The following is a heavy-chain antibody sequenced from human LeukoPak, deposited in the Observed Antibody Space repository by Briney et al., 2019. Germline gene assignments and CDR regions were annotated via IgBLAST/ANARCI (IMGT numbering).Heavy chain of an antibody. Sequence: PGGSLRLSCAASGFTFSNYGMSWVRQVPGKGLEWVSAISGSDGSAYHADSVKGRFSISRDNSKNTLYLQMNSLRAEDTAIYYCAIMPGYSGYDFYYYGMDVWGQGTTVTVSS. J-gene: IGHJ6*02. CDR3: AIMPGYSGYDFYYYGMDV. V-gene: IGHV3-23*01. CDR2: ISGSDGSA. D-gene: IGHD5-12*01. CDR1: GFTFSNYG.